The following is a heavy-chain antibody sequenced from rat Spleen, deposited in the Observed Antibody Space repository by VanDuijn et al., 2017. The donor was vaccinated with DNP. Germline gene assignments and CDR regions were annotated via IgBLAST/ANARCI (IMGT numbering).Heavy chain of an antibody. Sequence: EVQLQESGPGLVKPSQSLPLTCSVTGYSIPSNYWGWIRKFPGNKMEWIGHISYSGTTSYHPSLKSRISITRDTSKNQFFLQLRSVTTEDTATYYCAKQLRYWGQGVMVTVSS. J-gene: IGHJ2*01. CDR2: ISYSGTT. CDR1: GYSIPSNY. V-gene: IGHV3-1*01. CDR3: AKQLRY. D-gene: IGHD1-10*01.